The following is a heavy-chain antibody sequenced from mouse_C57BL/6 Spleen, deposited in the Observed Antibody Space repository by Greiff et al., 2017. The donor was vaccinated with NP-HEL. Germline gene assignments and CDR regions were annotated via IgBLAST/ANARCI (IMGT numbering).Heavy chain of an antibody. Sequence: VQLVESGAELVRPGASVKLSCKASGYTFTDYYINWVKQRPGQGLEWIARIYPGSGNTYYNEKFKGKATLTAEKSSSTAYMQLSSLTSEDSAVYFCARYYDYDGAMDYWGQGTSVTVSS. V-gene: IGHV1-76*01. J-gene: IGHJ4*01. CDR1: GYTFTDYY. CDR2: IYPGSGNT. CDR3: ARYYDYDGAMDY. D-gene: IGHD2-4*01.